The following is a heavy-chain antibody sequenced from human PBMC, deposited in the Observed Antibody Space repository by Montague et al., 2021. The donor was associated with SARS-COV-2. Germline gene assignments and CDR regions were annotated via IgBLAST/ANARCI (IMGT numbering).Heavy chain of an antibody. CDR3: ARDYGDYSYYYGLDV. V-gene: IGHV4-61*02. CDR2: IYSSGST. Sequence: TLSLTCTVSGGSIRSGSYYWSWIRQPAGKGLEWFGRIYSSGSTNHXXXVESRVTMSVDTSKNQFSLKVSSVTAADTAVYYCARDYGDYSYYYGLDVWGQGTTVTVSS. CDR1: GGSIRSGSYY. D-gene: IGHD4-17*01. J-gene: IGHJ6*02.